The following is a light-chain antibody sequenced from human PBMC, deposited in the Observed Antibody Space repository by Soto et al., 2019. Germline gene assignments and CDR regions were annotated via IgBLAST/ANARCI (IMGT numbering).Light chain of an antibody. J-gene: IGLJ1*01. V-gene: IGLV2-14*01. CDR2: QVS. Sequence: QSVLTQPASVSGSPGQSITISCTGTSSDLGGYNFVSWYQHHPGKAPKLMIYQVSNRPSGVSNRFSGSKSSNTASLTISGLQAEDEADYYCCSYTSSSPYVFGTGTKLTVL. CDR1: SSDLGGYNF. CDR3: CSYTSSSPYV.